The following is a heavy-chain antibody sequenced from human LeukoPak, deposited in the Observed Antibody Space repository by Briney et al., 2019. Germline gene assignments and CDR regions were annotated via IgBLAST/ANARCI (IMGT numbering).Heavy chain of an antibody. CDR3: ARISSVTVDY. Sequence: ASVKVSCKASGYTFTSYSIHWVRQAPGQGLEWMGWISTYNGNANYVQKLQGRVTMTTDTSTSTAYMELRSLRSDDTAVYFCARISSVTVDYWGQGTLVTVSS. CDR2: ISTYNGNA. D-gene: IGHD4-17*01. CDR1: GYTFTSYS. J-gene: IGHJ4*02. V-gene: IGHV1-18*04.